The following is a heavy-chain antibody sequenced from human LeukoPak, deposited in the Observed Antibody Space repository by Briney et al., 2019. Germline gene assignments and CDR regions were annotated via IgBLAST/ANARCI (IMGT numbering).Heavy chain of an antibody. CDR1: GYTFTSYA. Sequence: ASVKVSCKASGYTFTSYAMNWVRQAPGQGLEWMGWINTNTGNPTYAQGFTGRFVFSLDPSVSTAYLQISSLKAEDTVVYYCARVRLRGVISYYYYMDVWGKGTTVTISS. D-gene: IGHD3-10*01. J-gene: IGHJ6*03. V-gene: IGHV7-4-1*02. CDR2: INTNTGNP. CDR3: ARVRLRGVISYYYYMDV.